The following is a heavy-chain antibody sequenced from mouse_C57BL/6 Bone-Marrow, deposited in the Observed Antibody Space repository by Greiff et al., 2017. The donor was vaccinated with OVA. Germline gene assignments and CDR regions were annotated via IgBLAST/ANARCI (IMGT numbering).Heavy chain of an antibody. Sequence: VQLKESGAELVRPGASVKLSCTASGFNINDDYMHWVKQRPEQGLEWIGWIDPENGDTEYASKFQGKATITADTSSNTAYLQLSSLTSEDTAVYYCTSGDDYDPFAYWGQGTLVTVSA. CDR3: TSGDDYDPFAY. J-gene: IGHJ3*01. CDR2: IDPENGDT. D-gene: IGHD2-4*01. V-gene: IGHV14-4*01. CDR1: GFNINDDY.